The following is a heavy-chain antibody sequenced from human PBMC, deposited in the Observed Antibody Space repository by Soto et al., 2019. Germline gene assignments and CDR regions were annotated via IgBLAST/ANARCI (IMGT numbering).Heavy chain of an antibody. Sequence: SETLSLTCTVSCGSISSRSYYWGWIRQPPGKGLEWIGTISDSGSTYYNPSLKSRVTISVDTSKNQFSLKLSSVTAADTAVYYCAVIVGATSGGGWGQGTLVTVSS. CDR2: ISDSGST. CDR3: AVIVGATSGGG. CDR1: CGSISSRSYY. D-gene: IGHD1-26*01. J-gene: IGHJ4*02. V-gene: IGHV4-39*01.